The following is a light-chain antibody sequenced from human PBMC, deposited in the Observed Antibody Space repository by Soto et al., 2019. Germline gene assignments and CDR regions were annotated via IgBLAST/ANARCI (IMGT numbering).Light chain of an antibody. CDR3: RAYTARTTLSWV. V-gene: IGLV2-14*03. CDR1: SSDIGGYNH. J-gene: IGLJ3*02. CDR2: DVD. Sequence: QSALTQPTSVSGSPGQSITISCTGVSSDIGGYNHVSWYQQHPGNVPRLIIYDVDNRPLGISNRFSGSQSGNTASLSISGLQAEDEADYYCRAYTARTTLSWVFGGRTQVTVL.